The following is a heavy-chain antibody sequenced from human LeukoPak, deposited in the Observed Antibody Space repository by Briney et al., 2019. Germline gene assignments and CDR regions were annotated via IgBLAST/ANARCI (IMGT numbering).Heavy chain of an antibody. CDR3: ATDSGYNAFDV. J-gene: IGHJ3*01. V-gene: IGHV3-7*01. CDR2: INGVGSVT. CDR1: GFTFTSSW. Sequence: GGSLRLSCSASGFTFTSSWMCWVRQAPGKGLEWLANINGVGSVTNYVHSVRGRFTISRDNAKNSLYLQMNSLGVEDTAVYYCATDSGYNAFDVWGQGTMVSVSS. D-gene: IGHD5-12*01.